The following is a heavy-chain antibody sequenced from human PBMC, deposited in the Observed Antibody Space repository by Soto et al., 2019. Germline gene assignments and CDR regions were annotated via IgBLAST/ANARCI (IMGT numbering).Heavy chain of an antibody. Sequence: GGSLRLSCAASGFTFSSYAMSWVRQAPGKGLEWVSAISGSGGSTYYADSVKGRFTISRDNSKNTLYLQMNSLRAEDTAVYYCAKDVHYDIVTGIEYFHHWAQGTLVTVSS. V-gene: IGHV3-23*01. D-gene: IGHD3-9*01. CDR3: AKDVHYDIVTGIEYFHH. CDR2: ISGSGGST. J-gene: IGHJ1*01. CDR1: GFTFSSYA.